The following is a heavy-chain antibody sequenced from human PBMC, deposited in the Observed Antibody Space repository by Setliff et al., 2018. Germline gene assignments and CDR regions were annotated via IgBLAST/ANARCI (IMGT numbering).Heavy chain of an antibody. CDR2: INQGGGEQ. V-gene: IGHV3-7*01. J-gene: IGHJ6*02. Sequence: GGSLRLSCAASGFTFSNLWMSWVRQAPGKGLEWVANINQGGGEQFCVDSVKGRFTISRDNAKNLLYLQMNNLRVEDTALYSCARDGVSYAMDVWGHGTTVTVSS. CDR1: GFTFSNLW. CDR3: ARDGVSYAMDV.